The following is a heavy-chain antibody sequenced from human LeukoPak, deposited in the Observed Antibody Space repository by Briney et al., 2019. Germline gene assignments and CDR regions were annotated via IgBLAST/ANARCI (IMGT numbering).Heavy chain of an antibody. CDR1: GYTFSSYG. CDR3: ARVFCCSGGTCYPGCFDY. V-gene: IGHV1-18*01. J-gene: IGHJ4*02. CDR2: ISGNNGNT. Sequence: ASVKVSCKASGYTFSSYGISWVRQAPGQGLEWMGRISGNNGNTNYAQKFQGRVTMTTDTSTNTAYMELRSLRSDDTAVYYCARVFCCSGGTCYPGCFDYWGQGTLVTVSS. D-gene: IGHD2-15*01.